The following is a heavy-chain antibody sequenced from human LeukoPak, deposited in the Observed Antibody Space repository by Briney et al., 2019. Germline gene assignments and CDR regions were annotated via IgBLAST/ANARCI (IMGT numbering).Heavy chain of an antibody. J-gene: IGHJ6*02. CDR2: IYNAGST. V-gene: IGHV4-39*07. Sequence: PSETLSLTCTVSGGSISIYNFYWGWVRQPPGKGLEWIGNIYNAGSTNYNPSLKSRVTISVDTSKNQFSLKLSSVTAADTAVYYCARLAGTIWYYGMDVWGQGTTVTVSS. CDR1: GGSISIYNFY. D-gene: IGHD6-19*01. CDR3: ARLAGTIWYYGMDV.